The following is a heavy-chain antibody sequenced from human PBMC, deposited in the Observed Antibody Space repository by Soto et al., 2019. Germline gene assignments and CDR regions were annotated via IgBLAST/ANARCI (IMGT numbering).Heavy chain of an antibody. Sequence: EMQLLESGGGLGQPGGSLRLSCVASPITVYNFAAMSWVRQTPERGLEWVSTISGRGDHRYYADSVKGRLTISRDNSKNRLYLQMDGLRVDDTAVYYCAKDRALENQTPYGMDVWGQGTTVTV. D-gene: IGHD2-2*01. CDR2: ISGRGDHR. CDR3: AKDRALENQTPYGMDV. CDR1: PITVYNFAA. J-gene: IGHJ6*02. V-gene: IGHV3-23*01.